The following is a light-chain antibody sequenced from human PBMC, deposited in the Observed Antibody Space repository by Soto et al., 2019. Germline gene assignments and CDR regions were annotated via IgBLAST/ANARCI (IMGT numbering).Light chain of an antibody. Sequence: EIVLTQSPGSLSLSPGERATLSCRASQSVPSIYLAWYQQKPGQAPRLLIYGASSRATGIPDRFSGSGSGTDFTLTISRLEPEDFAVYYCQQDVTSHTFGQGTKVEIK. V-gene: IGKV3-20*01. J-gene: IGKJ2*01. CDR2: GAS. CDR3: QQDVTSHT. CDR1: QSVPSIY.